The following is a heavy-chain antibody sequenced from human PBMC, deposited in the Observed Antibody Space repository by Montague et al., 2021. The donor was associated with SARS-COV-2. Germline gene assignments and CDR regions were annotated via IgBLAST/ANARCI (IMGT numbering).Heavy chain of an antibody. Sequence: SETLSLTCAVYGGSFSGYNWGWVRQSPGKGLEWIGQINDSGGTKYNPFLKSRVTISLDTSKNQFSLKLSSVTAADTAVYYCARGVPGYWGQGTLVTVSS. V-gene: IGHV4-34*01. CDR3: ARGVPGY. J-gene: IGHJ4*02. CDR1: GGSFSGYN. CDR2: INDSGGT. D-gene: IGHD4/OR15-4a*01.